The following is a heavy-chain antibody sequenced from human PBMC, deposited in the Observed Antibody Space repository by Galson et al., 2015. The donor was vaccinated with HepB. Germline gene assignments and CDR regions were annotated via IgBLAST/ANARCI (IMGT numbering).Heavy chain of an antibody. J-gene: IGHJ6*02. V-gene: IGHV3-33*01. D-gene: IGHD1-1*01. CDR1: GFTFSSYG. Sequence: SLRLSCAASGFTFSSYGMHWVRQAPGKGLEWVAVIWYDGSNKYYADSVKGRFTISRDNSKNTLYLQMNSLRAEDTAVYYCARDFGNDGYYYYYGMDVWGQGTTVTVSS. CDR2: IWYDGSNK. CDR3: ARDFGNDGYYYYYGMDV.